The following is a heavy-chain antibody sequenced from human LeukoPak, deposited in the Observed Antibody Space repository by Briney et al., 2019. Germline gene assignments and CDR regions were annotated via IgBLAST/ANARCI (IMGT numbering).Heavy chain of an antibody. CDR2: ITPIFGAA. J-gene: IGHJ1*01. V-gene: IGHV1-69*13. CDR3: AREEVLGGTYSY. CDR1: GGTFSTFA. Sequence: SVKVSCKASGGTFSTFAISWVRQAPGQGPEWMGGITPIFGAAKYAQKFQGRVTITADESTSTVNMELSSLRSEDTAVYYCAREEVLGGTYSYWGQGTLVIVSS. D-gene: IGHD1-26*01.